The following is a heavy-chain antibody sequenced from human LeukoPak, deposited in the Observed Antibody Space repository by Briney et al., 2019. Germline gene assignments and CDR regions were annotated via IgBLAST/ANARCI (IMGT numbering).Heavy chain of an antibody. V-gene: IGHV1-46*01. Sequence: ASVNVSCKASGYTFTSYYMHWVRPAPGQGLAWLGIINPSGGSTSYAQKFQGRVTMTRDTSTSTVYMELSSLRSEDTAVYYCASLGSPEDNWFDPWGQGTPVTVSS. CDR1: GYTFTSYY. CDR3: ASLGSPEDNWFDP. D-gene: IGHD1-14*01. J-gene: IGHJ5*02. CDR2: INPSGGST.